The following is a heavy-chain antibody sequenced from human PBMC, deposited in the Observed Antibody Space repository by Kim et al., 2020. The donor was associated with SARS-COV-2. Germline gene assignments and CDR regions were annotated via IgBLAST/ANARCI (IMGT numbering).Heavy chain of an antibody. Sequence: GGSLRLSRAASGFTFSSYGMHWVRQAPGKGLEWVAVISYDGSNKYYADSVKGRFTISRDNSKNTLYLQMNSLRAEDTAVYYCALSSSNYGMDVWGQGTTVTVSS. CDR2: ISYDGSNK. V-gene: IGHV3-30*03. CDR1: GFTFSSYG. J-gene: IGHJ6*02. D-gene: IGHD6-6*01. CDR3: ALSSSNYGMDV.